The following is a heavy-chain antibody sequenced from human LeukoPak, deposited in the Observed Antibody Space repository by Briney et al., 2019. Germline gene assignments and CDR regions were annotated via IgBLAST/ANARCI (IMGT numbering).Heavy chain of an antibody. V-gene: IGHV3-9*01. CDR2: ISWNSGSI. J-gene: IGHJ4*02. D-gene: IGHD3-10*01. Sequence: PGGSLRLSCAASGFTFDDYAMHWVRQAPGKGLEWVSGISWNSGSIGYADSVKGRFTISRDNAKNSLYLQMNSLRAEDTALYYCAKDKSYGSGSYYVNWGQGTLVTVSS. CDR3: AKDKSYGSGSYYVN. CDR1: GFTFDDYA.